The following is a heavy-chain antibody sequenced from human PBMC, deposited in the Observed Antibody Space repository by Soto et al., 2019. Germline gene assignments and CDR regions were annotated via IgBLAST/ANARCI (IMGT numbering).Heavy chain of an antibody. CDR3: ARGTYYDILTGYYSPPNFDY. D-gene: IGHD3-9*01. CDR1: GGSISSGGYY. J-gene: IGHJ4*02. CDR2: IYYSGST. Sequence: QVQLQESGPGLVKPSQTLSLTCTVSGGSISSGGYYWSWIRQHPGKGLEWIGYIYYSGSTYYNPSLKCRVTISVDTSKNQFSLKLSSVTAADTAVYYCARGTYYDILTGYYSPPNFDYWGQGTLVTVSS. V-gene: IGHV4-31*03.